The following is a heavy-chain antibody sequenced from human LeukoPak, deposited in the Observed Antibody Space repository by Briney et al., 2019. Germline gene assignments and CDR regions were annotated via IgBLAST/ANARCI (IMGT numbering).Heavy chain of an antibody. Sequence: ASVKVSCKASGYTFTSYDINWVRQATGQGLEWMGWMNPNSGNTGYAQKFQGRVTMTRNTSISTAYMELSSLRSEDTAVYCCARGRGYGGKNWFDPWGQGTLVTVSS. D-gene: IGHD4-23*01. J-gene: IGHJ5*02. CDR1: GYTFTSYD. CDR2: MNPNSGNT. V-gene: IGHV1-8*01. CDR3: ARGRGYGGKNWFDP.